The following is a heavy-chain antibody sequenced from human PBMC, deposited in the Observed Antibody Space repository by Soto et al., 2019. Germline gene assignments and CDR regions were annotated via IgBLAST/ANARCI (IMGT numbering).Heavy chain of an antibody. Sequence: SLPLPLTCTVSGGSISNHYWSWIRQPPGKGLEWIGYIYYSGSTNYNPSLKSRVTISVDTSKNQFSLKLSSVTAADTAVYYCARLGTTYFDYWGQGTLVTVSS. J-gene: IGHJ4*02. D-gene: IGHD1-1*01. CDR3: ARLGTTYFDY. CDR2: IYYSGST. V-gene: IGHV4-59*08. CDR1: GGSISNHY.